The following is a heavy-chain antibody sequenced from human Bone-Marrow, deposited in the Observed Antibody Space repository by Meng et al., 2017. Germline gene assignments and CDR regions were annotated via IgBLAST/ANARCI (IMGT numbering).Heavy chain of an antibody. V-gene: IGHV3-33*01. CDR3: ARGIGLRGYCSGGSCYSGVDY. J-gene: IGHJ4*02. D-gene: IGHD2-15*01. CDR1: GFIFSSYG. Sequence: GGSLRLSCAASGFIFSSYGMHWVRQAPGKGLEWVAVIWYDGSNKNYADSVKGRFTISRDNSKNTLYLQMNSLRAEDTAVYYCARGIGLRGYCSGGSCYSGVDYWGQGTLVTVSS. CDR2: IWYDGSNK.